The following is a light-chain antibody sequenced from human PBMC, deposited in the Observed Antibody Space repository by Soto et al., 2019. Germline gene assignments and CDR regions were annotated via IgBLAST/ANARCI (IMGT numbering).Light chain of an antibody. CDR1: SSDVGGYNY. V-gene: IGLV2-14*01. CDR3: SSYRDTNTLVV. J-gene: IGLJ2*01. Sequence: QSVLTQPASVSGSPGQSITISCTGTSSDVGGYNYVSWYQQHPGKAPKFMIYEVTNRPSGVSHRFSGSKSGNTASLAISGLQAEDEADYYCSSYRDTNTLVVFGGGTKLTVL. CDR2: EVT.